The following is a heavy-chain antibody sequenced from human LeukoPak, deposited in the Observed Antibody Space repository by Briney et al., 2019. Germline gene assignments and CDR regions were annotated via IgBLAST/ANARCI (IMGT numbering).Heavy chain of an antibody. CDR3: ARHKPGHYDSSGYYTY. Sequence: GESLKISCKGSGYSFTTYWIGWVRQMLGKGLEWMGIIYPGDSDTRYSPAFQGLVTISADKSINTAYLQWSSLKASDTAMYYCARHKPGHYDSSGYYTYWGQGTLVTVSS. CDR2: IYPGDSDT. V-gene: IGHV5-51*01. CDR1: GYSFTTYW. D-gene: IGHD3-22*01. J-gene: IGHJ4*02.